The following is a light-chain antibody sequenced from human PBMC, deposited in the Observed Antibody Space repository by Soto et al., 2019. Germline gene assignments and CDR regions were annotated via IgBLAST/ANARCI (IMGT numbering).Light chain of an antibody. CDR3: QQSYNTWT. Sequence: DIQMTQSPSSLSASVGDRVTITCRASQSISSYLNWYQQKPGEAPKLLIYAASSLQSGVPSRFSGSGSGTDFTLTISSLQPEDFATYYCQQSYNTWTFGQGTKVEIK. J-gene: IGKJ1*01. CDR1: QSISSY. CDR2: AAS. V-gene: IGKV1-39*01.